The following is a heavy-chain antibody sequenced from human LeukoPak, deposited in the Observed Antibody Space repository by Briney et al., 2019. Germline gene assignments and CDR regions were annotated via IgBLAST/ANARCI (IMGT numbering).Heavy chain of an antibody. J-gene: IGHJ4*02. CDR1: GVTFSSYG. D-gene: IGHD6-19*01. Sequence: GRSLRLSCAASGVTFSSYGMHWVRQAPGKGLEWVAVIWYDGSNKYYADSVKGRFTISRDNSKNTLYLQMNSLRAEDTAVYYCARDLGPAPGISVGGSGFGYWGQGTLVTVSS. CDR3: ARDLGPAPGISVGGSGFGY. V-gene: IGHV3-33*01. CDR2: IWYDGSNK.